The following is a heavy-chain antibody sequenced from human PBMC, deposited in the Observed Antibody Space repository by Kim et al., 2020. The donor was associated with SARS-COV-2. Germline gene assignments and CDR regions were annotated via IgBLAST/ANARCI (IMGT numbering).Heavy chain of an antibody. CDR1: GYSISSGYY. CDR2: IYNSGST. J-gene: IGHJ4*02. CDR3: ARDRPPPYGGHGGGYFDY. V-gene: IGHV4-38-2*02. D-gene: IGHD2-15*01. Sequence: SETLSLTCTVSGYSISSGYYWGWIRQPPGKGLEWIGSIYNSGSTYYNPSLKSRVTISVDTSKNQFSLKLSSVTAADTAVYYCARDRPPPYGGHGGGYFDYWGQGTLVTVSS.